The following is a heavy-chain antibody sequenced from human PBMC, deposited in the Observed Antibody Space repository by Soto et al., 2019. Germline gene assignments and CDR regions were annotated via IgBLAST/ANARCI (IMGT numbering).Heavy chain of an antibody. CDR1: GGSISSGGYY. J-gene: IGHJ5*02. Sequence: SETLSLTCTVSGGSISSGGYYWSWIRQHPGKGLEWIGYIYYSGSTYYNPSLKSRVTISVDTSKNQFSLKLSSVTAADTALYYCARGATVKDNWFDPWGQGTLVTVSS. D-gene: IGHD4-4*01. CDR3: ARGATVKDNWFDP. CDR2: IYYSGST. V-gene: IGHV4-31*03.